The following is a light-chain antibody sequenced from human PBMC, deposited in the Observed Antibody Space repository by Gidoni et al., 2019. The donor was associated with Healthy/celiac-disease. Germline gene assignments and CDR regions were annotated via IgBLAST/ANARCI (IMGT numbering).Light chain of an antibody. CDR3: QQYYSTPRT. J-gene: IGKJ2*01. CDR1: QSVLYSSNNKNY. Sequence: DIVMTQSPDSLAVSLGERATINCKSSQSVLYSSNNKNYLAWYQQKPGQPPKLLIYWASTRESGVPDRFSGSGSGTDFTLTISSLQAEDGAVYYCQQYYSTPRTFGQXTKLEIK. CDR2: WAS. V-gene: IGKV4-1*01.